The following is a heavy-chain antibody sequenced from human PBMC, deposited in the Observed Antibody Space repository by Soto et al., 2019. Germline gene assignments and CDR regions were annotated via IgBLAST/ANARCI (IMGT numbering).Heavy chain of an antibody. CDR2: ISSSSSYT. CDR3: ARTGKAGAFDI. CDR1: GCTFSDYY. D-gene: IGHD3-10*01. J-gene: IGHJ3*02. Sequence: GSLRLACAASGCTFSDYYMSWIRQAPGKGLEWVSYISSSSSYTNYADSVKGRFTISRDSAKNSLYLQMNSLRAEDTAVYYCARTGKAGAFDIWGQGTMVTV. V-gene: IGHV3-11*06.